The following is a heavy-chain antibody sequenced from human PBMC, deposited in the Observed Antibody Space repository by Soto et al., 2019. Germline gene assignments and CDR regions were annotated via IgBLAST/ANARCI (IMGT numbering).Heavy chain of an antibody. D-gene: IGHD3-10*01. CDR2: ISWNSGSI. CDR3: AKGITMVRELTFDY. J-gene: IGHJ4*02. V-gene: IGHV3-9*01. Sequence: GGSLRLSCAASGFTFDDYAMHWVRQAPGKGLEWVSGISWNSGSIGYADSVKGRFTISRGNAKNTLYLQMNSLRAEDTAVYYCAKGITMVRELTFDYWGQGTLVTVSS. CDR1: GFTFDDYA.